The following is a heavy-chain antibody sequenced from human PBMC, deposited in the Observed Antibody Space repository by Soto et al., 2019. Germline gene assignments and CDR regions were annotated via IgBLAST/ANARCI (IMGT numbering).Heavy chain of an antibody. Sequence: KPSETLSLTCTVSGGFVNSDTHSWSWIRQTPGKRLEWIGFIYSGGSTKNPSLRSRVTMSVDTSKNQFSLKLRSVIVADTAVYHCARFVRSCSATTCSTRADVWGKGIKVTVSS. J-gene: IGHJ6*04. CDR1: GGFVNSDTHS. V-gene: IGHV4-61*01. D-gene: IGHD2-2*01. CDR3: ARFVRSCSATTCSTRADV. CDR2: IYSGGST.